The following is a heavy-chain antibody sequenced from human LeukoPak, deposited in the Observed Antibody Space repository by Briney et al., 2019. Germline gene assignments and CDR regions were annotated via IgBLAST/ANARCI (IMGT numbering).Heavy chain of an antibody. D-gene: IGHD6-19*01. CDR3: AKTPRRGIAVAAPDFDY. V-gene: IGHV3-30*18. CDR1: GFTFSSYG. J-gene: IGHJ4*02. Sequence: GGSLRLSCAASGFTFSSYGMHWVRQAPGKGLEWVAVISYDGSNKYYADSVKGRFTISRDNSKNTLYLQMNSLRAEDTAVYYCAKTPRRGIAVAAPDFDYCVQGTLVTVSS. CDR2: ISYDGSNK.